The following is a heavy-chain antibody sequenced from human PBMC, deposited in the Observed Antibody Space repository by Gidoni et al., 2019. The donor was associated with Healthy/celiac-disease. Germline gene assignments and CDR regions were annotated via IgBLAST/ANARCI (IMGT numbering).Heavy chain of an antibody. V-gene: IGHV3-48*01. CDR2: ITSSSSTL. Sequence: EVQLVESGGGVVQPGGCRRLSCAASGVTASSYSMHWVRQSPGKGLELVSDITSSSSTLSSAASVKRRFPISSDNAKHSLYLQMNSLRAEDTAVYYCARDRLYYDFWSGYYTWCQGTLVTVSS. CDR1: GVTASSYS. D-gene: IGHD3-3*01. J-gene: IGHJ5*02. CDR3: ARDRLYYDFWSGYYT.